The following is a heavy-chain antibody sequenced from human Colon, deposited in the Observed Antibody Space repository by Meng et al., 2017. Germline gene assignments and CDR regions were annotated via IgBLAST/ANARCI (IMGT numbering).Heavy chain of an antibody. CDR3: AGDSSGYNWLDP. V-gene: IGHV4-59*01. J-gene: IGHJ5*02. CDR2: IYYSGTT. Sequence: QGQLQESGPGLVKPSETLSLTCTVSGGSISNYYWSWIWQPPGKGLEWIGYIYYSGTTNYNPSLKSRVTISIDTSKNQFSLKLNSVTAADTAVYYCAGDSSGYNWLDPWGQGTLVTVSS. D-gene: IGHD6-19*01. CDR1: GGSISNYY.